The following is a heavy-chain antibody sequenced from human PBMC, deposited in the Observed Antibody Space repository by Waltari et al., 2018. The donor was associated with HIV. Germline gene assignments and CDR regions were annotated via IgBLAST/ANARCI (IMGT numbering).Heavy chain of an antibody. V-gene: IGHV1-2*02. D-gene: IGHD6-19*01. CDR1: GYTFPGHY. CDR3: ARDQGGIAVAGTPGDY. CDR2: INPNSGGT. Sequence: QVQLVQSGAEVKKPGTSVKVYCRASGYTFPGHYMQRARPAPRQGLEWMGWINPNSGGTNYAQKFQGRVTMTRDTSISTAYMELSRLRSDDTAVYYCARDQGGIAVAGTPGDYWGQGTLVTVSS. J-gene: IGHJ4*02.